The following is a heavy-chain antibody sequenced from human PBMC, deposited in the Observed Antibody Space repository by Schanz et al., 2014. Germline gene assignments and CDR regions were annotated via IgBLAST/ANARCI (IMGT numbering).Heavy chain of an antibody. J-gene: IGHJ4*02. D-gene: IGHD4-17*01. CDR3: TRDTDYHFDY. Sequence: EVQLVESGGGLIQPGGSLRLSCAVSGFTVSSNYMSWVRQAPGKGLEWVSTVYMSAASTRYADSVKGRFIISRDSSKNTLFLQMNSLRPEDTAVYYCTRDTDYHFDYWGQGTLVIVSS. V-gene: IGHV3-53*01. CDR2: VYMSAAST. CDR1: GFTVSSNY.